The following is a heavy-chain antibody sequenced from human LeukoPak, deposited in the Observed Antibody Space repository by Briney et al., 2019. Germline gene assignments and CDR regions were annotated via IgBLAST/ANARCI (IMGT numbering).Heavy chain of an antibody. V-gene: IGHV1-46*01. J-gene: IGHJ5*02. CDR3: ARDFESSGWLALNWFDP. CDR2: INPSGGST. CDR1: GYTFTSYY. D-gene: IGHD6-19*01. Sequence: ASVKVSCKASGYTFTSYYMHWVRQAPGQGLEWMGIINPSGGSTSYAQKFQGRVTMTRDTSTSTVYMELSSLRSEDTAVYYCARDFESSGWLALNWFDPWGQGTLVTVSS.